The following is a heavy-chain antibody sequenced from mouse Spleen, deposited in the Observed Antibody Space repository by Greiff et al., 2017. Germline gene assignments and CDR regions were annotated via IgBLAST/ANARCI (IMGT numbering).Heavy chain of an antibody. CDR3: TRKGITTDWYFDV. CDR2: IYPSDSYT. CDR1: GYTFTSYW. V-gene: IGHV1-69*02. Sequence: VQLQQPGAELVRPGASVKLSCKASGYTFTSYWINWVKQRPGQGLEWIGNIYPSDSYTNYNQKFKDKATLTVDKSSSTAYMQLSSPTSEDSAVYYCTRKGITTDWYFDVWGAGTTVTVSS. D-gene: IGHD1-1*01. J-gene: IGHJ1*01.